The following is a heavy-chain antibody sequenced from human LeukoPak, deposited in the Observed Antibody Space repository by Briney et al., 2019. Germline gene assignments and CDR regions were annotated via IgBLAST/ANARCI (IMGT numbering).Heavy chain of an antibody. CDR2: IIPILGIA. CDR3: ARDATPFGVPAAYFDS. J-gene: IGHJ4*02. D-gene: IGHD2-2*01. V-gene: IGHV1-69*04. Sequence: SVKVSCKASGGTFSSYAISWVRQAPGQGLEWMGRIIPILGIANYAQKFQGRVTITADESTSTAYMELSSLRSEDTAVYYCARDATPFGVPAAYFDSWGQGTLVTVSS. CDR1: GGTFSSYA.